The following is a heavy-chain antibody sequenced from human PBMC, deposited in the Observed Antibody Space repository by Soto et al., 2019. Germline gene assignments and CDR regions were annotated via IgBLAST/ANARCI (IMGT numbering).Heavy chain of an antibody. V-gene: IGHV3-23*01. D-gene: IGHD3-22*01. Sequence: GGSLRLSCAASGFTFSSYAMSWVRQAPGKGLEWVSAISGSGGSTYYADSVKGRFTISRDNSKNTLYLQMNSLRAEDTAVYYCAKHPYDSSGYYGDYWGQGTLVTVSS. CDR2: ISGSGGST. CDR3: AKHPYDSSGYYGDY. J-gene: IGHJ4*02. CDR1: GFTFSSYA.